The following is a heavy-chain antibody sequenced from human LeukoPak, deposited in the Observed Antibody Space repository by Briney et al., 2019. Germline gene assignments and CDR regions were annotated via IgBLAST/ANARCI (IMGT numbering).Heavy chain of an antibody. CDR2: IIPILGIA. V-gene: IGHV1-69*04. CDR3: EGGYCSGGSCPNWFDH. J-gene: IGHJ5*02. Sequence: SVKVSCKASGCTFSSYAISWVRPAPGQGLEWMGRIIPILGIANYAQKFQGRVTITADKSTSTAYMELSSLRSEDTAVYYCEGGYCSGGSCPNWFDHWGQGTLVTVSS. D-gene: IGHD2-15*01. CDR1: GCTFSSYA.